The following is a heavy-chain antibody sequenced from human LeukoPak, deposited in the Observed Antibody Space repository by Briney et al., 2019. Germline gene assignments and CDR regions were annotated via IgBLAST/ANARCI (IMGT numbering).Heavy chain of an antibody. D-gene: IGHD2-2*01. CDR3: AIPTWVVPAATQTFDY. V-gene: IGHV3-21*01. J-gene: IGHJ4*02. CDR2: ISSSSSYI. CDR1: GFTFSSYS. Sequence: KPGGSLRLSCAASGFTFSSYSMNWVPQAPGKGLEWVSSISSSSSYIYYADSVKGRFTISRDNSKNTLYLQMNSLRAEDTAVYYCAIPTWVVPAATQTFDYWGQGTLVTVSS.